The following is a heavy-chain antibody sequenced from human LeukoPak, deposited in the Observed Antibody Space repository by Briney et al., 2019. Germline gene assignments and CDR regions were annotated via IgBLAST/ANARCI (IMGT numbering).Heavy chain of an antibody. J-gene: IGHJ4*02. CDR3: ARAMSIAARLQTIFDY. CDR2: ISGYNSKT. Sequence: VASVKVSCKTSGYSFTNYGITWVRQAPGQGLEWMGWISGYNSKTFYAQKFQGRVTMTTDTSTSTVYMELRSLRSDDTAVYYCARAMSIAARLQTIFDYWGQGTLVTVSS. CDR1: GYSFTNYG. D-gene: IGHD6-6*01. V-gene: IGHV1-18*01.